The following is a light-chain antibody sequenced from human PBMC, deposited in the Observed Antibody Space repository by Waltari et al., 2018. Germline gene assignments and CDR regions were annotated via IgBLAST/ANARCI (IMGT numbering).Light chain of an antibody. CDR3: QQYYISPAIT. Sequence: DIVMTQSPDSLAVSLGERATINCKSSQSVLYSSNNKKYIAWYQQKPKQPPKLLIYCASSRAFGVPDRISGSGSVTDFALNISSLQAEDGAVYFWQQYYISPAITFGQGTRLEIK. CDR1: QSVLYSSNNKKY. J-gene: IGKJ5*01. CDR2: CAS. V-gene: IGKV4-1*01.